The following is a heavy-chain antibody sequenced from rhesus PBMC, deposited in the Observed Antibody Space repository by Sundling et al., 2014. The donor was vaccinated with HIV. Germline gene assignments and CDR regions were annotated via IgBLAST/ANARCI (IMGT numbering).Heavy chain of an antibody. V-gene: IGHV4-76*01. Sequence: QVQLQESGPGLVKPSETLSLTCVVSGGSISGGYYWSWIRQPPGKGLEWIGNIYGSSVSTNYNPSLKSRVTISKDTSKNQFSLKLSSVTAADTAVYYCARDPSSYSWNSPYGLDSWGQGVVVTVSS. CDR3: ARDPSSYSWNSPYGLDS. CDR2: IYGSSVST. D-gene: IGHD1-1-1*01. J-gene: IGHJ6*01. CDR1: GGSISGGYY.